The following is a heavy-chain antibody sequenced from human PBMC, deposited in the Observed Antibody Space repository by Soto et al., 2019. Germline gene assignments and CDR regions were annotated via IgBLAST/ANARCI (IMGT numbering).Heavy chain of an antibody. Sequence: QLQLQESGPGLVMPSETLSLTCTVSGDSISGSPYFWGWIRQPPGKRLEWIGSIFYDGCTVYSPSLHSRVTISVDTSKNQFSLRLTSVAAADTAIYFCARLQAAVPHYWGQGTLVTVSS. V-gene: IGHV4-39*01. CDR1: GDSISGSPYF. CDR2: IFYDGCT. CDR3: ARLQAAVPHY. J-gene: IGHJ4*02. D-gene: IGHD6-13*01.